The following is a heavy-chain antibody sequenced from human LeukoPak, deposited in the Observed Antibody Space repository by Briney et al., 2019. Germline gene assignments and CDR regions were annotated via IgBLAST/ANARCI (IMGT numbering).Heavy chain of an antibody. CDR3: TRDAVASSGTRWFDP. CDR2: ISSSSYI. Sequence: PGGSLRLSCAASGFTFSSYSMNWVRQAPGKGLEWVSSISSSSYIYYADSLKGRFTISRDNAKNSLYLQMNSLRAEDTAVYYCTRDAVASSGTRWFDPWGQGTLVTVSS. D-gene: IGHD6-13*01. V-gene: IGHV3-21*01. CDR1: GFTFSSYS. J-gene: IGHJ5*02.